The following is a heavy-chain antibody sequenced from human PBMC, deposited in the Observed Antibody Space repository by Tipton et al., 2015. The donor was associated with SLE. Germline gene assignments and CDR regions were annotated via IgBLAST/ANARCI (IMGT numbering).Heavy chain of an antibody. CDR3: TRDWAHMGFDP. CDR2: INSDGSSI. CDR1: GFTFSSYW. D-gene: IGHD2-21*01. Sequence: SLRLSCAASGFTFSSYWMHWVRQAPGKGLVWGSRINSDGSSITYADSVKGRFTISRDNAKNTLYLQMNSLRVEDTGLYYCTRDWAHMGFDPWGQGTLVTVSS. V-gene: IGHV3-74*01. J-gene: IGHJ5*02.